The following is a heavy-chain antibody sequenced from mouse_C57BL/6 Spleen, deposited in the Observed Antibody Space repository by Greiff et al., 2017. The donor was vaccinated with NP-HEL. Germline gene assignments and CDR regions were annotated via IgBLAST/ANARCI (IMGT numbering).Heavy chain of an antibody. Sequence: QVQLQQSDAELVKPGASVMISCKVSGYTFTDHTIHWMKQRPEQGLEWIGYIYPRDGSTKYNEKFKGKATLTADKSSSTAYMQLNSLTSEDSAVYFCAKGDYYGSSYWYFDVWGTGTTVTVSS. J-gene: IGHJ1*03. CDR3: AKGDYYGSSYWYFDV. CDR1: GYTFTDHT. D-gene: IGHD1-1*01. V-gene: IGHV1-78*01. CDR2: IYPRDGST.